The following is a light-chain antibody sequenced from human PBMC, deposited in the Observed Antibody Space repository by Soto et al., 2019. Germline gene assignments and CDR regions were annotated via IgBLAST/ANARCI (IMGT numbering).Light chain of an antibody. CDR3: QAYDTNRSGVV. J-gene: IGLJ3*02. Sequence: QLVLTQPPSVSGAPGQRVPISCTGSRSNLGEGYDVHWYRQLPGTAPKLLMHGTTNRPSGVPDRFSGSKSGSSAFLSITGLQAEDEADDYCQAYDTNRSGVVLGGGTKVTVL. V-gene: IGLV1-40*01. CDR1: RSNLGEGYD. CDR2: GTT.